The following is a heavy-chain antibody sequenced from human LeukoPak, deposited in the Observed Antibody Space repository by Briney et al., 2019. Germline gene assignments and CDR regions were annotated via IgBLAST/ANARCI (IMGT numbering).Heavy chain of an antibody. CDR2: IYYSGST. V-gene: IGHV4-59*04. J-gene: IGHJ4*02. CDR1: GGSISSYY. CDR3: ARMVIRQFDY. Sequence: SETLSLTCTVSGGSISSYYWSWIRQPPGKGLEWIGYIYYSGSTYYNPSLKSRVTISVDTSKNQFSLKLSSVTAADTAVYYCARMVIRQFDYWGQGTLVTVSS. D-gene: IGHD3-22*01.